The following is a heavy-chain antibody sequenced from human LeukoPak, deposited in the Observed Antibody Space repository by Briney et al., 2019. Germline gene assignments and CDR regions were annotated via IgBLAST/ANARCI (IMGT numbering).Heavy chain of an antibody. J-gene: IGHJ4*02. Sequence: PGGSLRLSCAASGFTFSSYSMNWVRQAPGKGLEWVSSISSSSSYIYYADSVKGRFTISRDNAKNSLYLQMNSLRAEDTAVYYCARHYGSGSYYNFVPYYFDYWGQGTLVTVSS. V-gene: IGHV3-21*04. CDR2: ISSSSSYI. CDR1: GFTFSSYS. D-gene: IGHD3-10*01. CDR3: ARHYGSGSYYNFVPYYFDY.